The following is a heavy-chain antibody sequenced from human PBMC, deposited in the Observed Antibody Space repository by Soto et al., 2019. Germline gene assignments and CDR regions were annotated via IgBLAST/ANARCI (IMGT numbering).Heavy chain of an antibody. CDR3: AKDRHPDGIWTFDY. CDR2: ISGGGGNK. V-gene: IGHV3-30*18. J-gene: IGHJ4*02. CDR1: GFTFSSYG. D-gene: IGHD3-9*01. Sequence: PGGSLRLSCAASGFTFSSYGMHWVRQAPGKGLEWVSGISGGGGNKYYADSVKGRFTISRDDSKNILYLQMNSPRAEDTAIYYCAKDRHPDGIWTFDYWGRGTLVTVSS.